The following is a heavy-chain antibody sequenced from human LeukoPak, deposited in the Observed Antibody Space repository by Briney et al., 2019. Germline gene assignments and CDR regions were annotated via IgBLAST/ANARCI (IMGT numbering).Heavy chain of an antibody. J-gene: IGHJ4*02. V-gene: IGHV4-59*01. CDR3: ARGIQPDY. CDR1: GGSISRYY. D-gene: IGHD5-18*01. Sequence: SETLSLTCTVSGGSISRYYWIWIRQPPGKGLEWIGYIYYSGSTNYNPSLKSRVTISVDTSKNQFSLKLSSVTASDTAGDYCARGIQPDYWGQGTLVTVSS. CDR2: IYYSGST.